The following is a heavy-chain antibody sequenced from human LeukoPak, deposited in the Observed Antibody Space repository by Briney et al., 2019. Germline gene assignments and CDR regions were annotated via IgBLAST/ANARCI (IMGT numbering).Heavy chain of an antibody. CDR1: GGSFSGYY. CDR3: ARTVVPAAVSFDY. D-gene: IGHD2-2*01. V-gene: IGHV4-34*01. CDR2: INHSGST. J-gene: IGHJ4*02. Sequence: SETLSLTCAVYGGSFSGYYWSWIRQPPGKELEWIGEINHSGSTNYNPSLKSRVTISVDTSKNQFSLKLSSVTAADTAVYYCARTVVPAAVSFDYWGQGTLVTVSS.